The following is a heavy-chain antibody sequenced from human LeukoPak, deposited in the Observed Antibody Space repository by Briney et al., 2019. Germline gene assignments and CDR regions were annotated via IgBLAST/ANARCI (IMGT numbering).Heavy chain of an antibody. D-gene: IGHD2-2*01. Sequence: PGGSLRLSCAASGFTFSSYGMHWVRQAPGKGLERVAFIRYDGSNKYYADSVKGRFTISRDNSKNTLYLQMNSLRAEDTAVYYCAKQVRADGGAGDYFDYWGQGTLVTVSS. CDR1: GFTFSSYG. V-gene: IGHV3-30*02. CDR3: AKQVRADGGAGDYFDY. J-gene: IGHJ4*02. CDR2: IRYDGSNK.